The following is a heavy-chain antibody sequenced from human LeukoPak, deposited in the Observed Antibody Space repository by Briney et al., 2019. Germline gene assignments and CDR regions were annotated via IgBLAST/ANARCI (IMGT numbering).Heavy chain of an antibody. CDR1: GYTFTGYY. D-gene: IGHD3-10*01. CDR2: INPNRGGT. Sequence: GASVKVSCKASGYTFTGYYMHWVRQAPGQGLEWMGWINPNRGGTNYARKFQGWVTMTRDTSISTAYMELSGLRSDDTAVYYCARDSYGSGSYYGYWGQGTLVTVSS. J-gene: IGHJ4*02. V-gene: IGHV1-2*04. CDR3: ARDSYGSGSYYGY.